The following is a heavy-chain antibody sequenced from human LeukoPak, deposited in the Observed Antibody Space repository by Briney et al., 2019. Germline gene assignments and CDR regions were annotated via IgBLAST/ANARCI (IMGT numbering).Heavy chain of an antibody. J-gene: IGHJ4*02. CDR3: ARDLGFGELSFDY. D-gene: IGHD3-10*01. CDR1: VYTFTGYY. Sequence: ASVKVSCKASVYTFTGYYMHWVRQAPGQGLEWMGWINPNSGGTNYAQKFQGWVTMTRDTSISTAYMELSRLRSDDTAVYYCARDLGFGELSFDYWGQGTLVTVSS. V-gene: IGHV1-2*04. CDR2: INPNSGGT.